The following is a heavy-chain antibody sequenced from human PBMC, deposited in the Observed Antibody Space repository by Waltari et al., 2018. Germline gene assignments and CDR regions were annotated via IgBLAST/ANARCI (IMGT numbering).Heavy chain of an antibody. CDR2: IYAGGNT. Sequence: EVQLVESGGGLIQPGGSLRLSCAASGFTVSYNYMSWVRQVPGKGLESVSVIYAGGNTFYTDSLKGRFTISRNNSKNKVYLQMDSLSADDTAVYYCARAGLGSPLQWLQLFDSWRQGILVTVSS. CDR3: ARAGLGSPLQWLQLFDS. V-gene: IGHV3-53*01. D-gene: IGHD6-19*01. CDR1: GFTVSYNY. J-gene: IGHJ5*01.